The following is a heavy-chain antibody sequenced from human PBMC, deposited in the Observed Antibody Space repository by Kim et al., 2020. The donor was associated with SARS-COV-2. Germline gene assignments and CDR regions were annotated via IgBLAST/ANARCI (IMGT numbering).Heavy chain of an antibody. D-gene: IGHD6-13*01. Sequence: GGSLRLSCAASGFTFSSYGMHWVRQAPGKGLEWVAVIWYDGSNKYYADSVKGRFTISRDNSKNTLYLQMNSLRAEDTAVYYCARAPGGSSSWYDEYYFDYWGQGTLVTVSS. J-gene: IGHJ4*02. CDR1: GFTFSSYG. CDR3: ARAPGGSSSWYDEYYFDY. CDR2: IWYDGSNK. V-gene: IGHV3-33*01.